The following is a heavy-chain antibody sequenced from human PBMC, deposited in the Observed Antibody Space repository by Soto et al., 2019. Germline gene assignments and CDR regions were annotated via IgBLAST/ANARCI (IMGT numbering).Heavy chain of an antibody. D-gene: IGHD6-13*01. CDR1: GGTFSSYT. Sequence: QVQLVQSGAEVKKPGSSVNVSCKASGGTFSSYTISWVRQAPGQGLEWMGRIIPILGIANYAQKFQGRVTITADKSTSTAYMELSSLRSEDTAVYYCARAGIAAAGQSTVDYWGQGTLVTVSS. V-gene: IGHV1-69*02. CDR3: ARAGIAAAGQSTVDY. CDR2: IIPILGIA. J-gene: IGHJ4*02.